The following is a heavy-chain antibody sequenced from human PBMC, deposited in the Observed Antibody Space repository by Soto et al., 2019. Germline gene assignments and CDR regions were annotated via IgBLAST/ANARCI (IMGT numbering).Heavy chain of an antibody. Sequence: SDPLSLTCTVSGGSVSSSFFYWSWVRQPPGQRLELVGYIYYTGTTNSNPSLASRVAMSVDTSKKQFTLNSRSLTAADPARYYCARLTTRSAWSLFDXWGQGMLVTVSX. CDR2: IYYTGTT. V-gene: IGHV4-61*01. CDR3: ARLTTRSAWSLFDX. D-gene: IGHD1-1*01. J-gene: IGHJ4*02. CDR1: GGSVSSSFFY.